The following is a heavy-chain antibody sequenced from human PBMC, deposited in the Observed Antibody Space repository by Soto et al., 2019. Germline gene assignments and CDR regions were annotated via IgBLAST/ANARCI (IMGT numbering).Heavy chain of an antibody. V-gene: IGHV3-21*01. CDR3: ARDRRPPDIVVVPAAIWFDP. Sequence: EVQLVESGGGLVKPGGSLRLSCAASGFTFSSYSMNWVRQAPGKGLEWVSSISSSSSYIYYADSVKGRFTISRDNAKNSLYLQMNSLRAEDTAVYYCARDRRPPDIVVVPAAIWFDPWGQGTLVTVSS. CDR2: ISSSSSYI. D-gene: IGHD2-2*01. J-gene: IGHJ5*02. CDR1: GFTFSSYS.